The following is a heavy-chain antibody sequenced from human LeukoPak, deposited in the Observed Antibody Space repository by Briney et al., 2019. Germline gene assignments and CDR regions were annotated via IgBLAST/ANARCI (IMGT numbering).Heavy chain of an antibody. V-gene: IGHV3-21*01. CDR1: EFTFSDFG. CDR3: VRGQGYCSDIRCSPGYYMDV. CDR2: ISSSGSLV. Sequence: PGGSLRLSCEASEFTFSDFGMNWVRLTPGKGLEWISRISSSGSLVNYADSVKGRFTISRDNAKNSMYLQMNSLRVDDAAVYYCVRGQGYCSDIRCSPGYYMDVWGKGTTVTVSS. J-gene: IGHJ6*03. D-gene: IGHD2-2*01.